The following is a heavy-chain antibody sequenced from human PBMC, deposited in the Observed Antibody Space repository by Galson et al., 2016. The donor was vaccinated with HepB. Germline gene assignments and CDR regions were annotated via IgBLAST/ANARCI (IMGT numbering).Heavy chain of an antibody. Sequence: QSGAEVKKPGESLKISCKASGYSFTSYWIGWVRQMPGKGLEWMGIIYPGDSDTRYSPSFQGQITISVDKPISTAYLQWSSLKASDSAMFYCARHPFLKSAADYWGQGTLLTVSS. CDR1: GYSFTSYW. D-gene: IGHD6-13*01. V-gene: IGHV5-51*01. CDR3: ARHPFLKSAADY. J-gene: IGHJ4*02. CDR2: IYPGDSDT.